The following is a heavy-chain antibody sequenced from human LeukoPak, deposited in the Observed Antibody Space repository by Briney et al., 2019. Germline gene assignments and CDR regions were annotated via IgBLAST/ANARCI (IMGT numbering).Heavy chain of an antibody. CDR3: GYCGGDCYYFDY. CDR1: GFTFSNYA. Sequence: PGGSLRLSCAASGFTFSNYAMNWVRQAPGKGLEWVSAISVSGGRTYYTDSVKGRFTISRDDSKNTLYLQMNSLRVDDTAVYYCGYCGGDCYYFDYWGQGTLVTVSS. CDR2: ISVSGGRT. J-gene: IGHJ4*02. D-gene: IGHD2-21*01. V-gene: IGHV3-23*01.